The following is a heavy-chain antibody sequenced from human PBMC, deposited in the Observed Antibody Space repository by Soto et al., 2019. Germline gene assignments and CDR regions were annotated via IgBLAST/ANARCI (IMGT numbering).Heavy chain of an antibody. V-gene: IGHV2-5*02. CDR2: IYWDDDK. D-gene: IGHD6-13*01. Sequence: QITLKESGPTLVKPTQTLTLTCTFSGFSLSTSGVGVAWIRQPPGKALEWLALIYWDDDKRYSPSLKSRLTITKDTSKNQVVITVTNMDPVDTATYYCAHGSSWSLGRYFQHWGQGTLVTVSS. CDR3: AHGSSWSLGRYFQH. CDR1: GFSLSTSGVG. J-gene: IGHJ1*01.